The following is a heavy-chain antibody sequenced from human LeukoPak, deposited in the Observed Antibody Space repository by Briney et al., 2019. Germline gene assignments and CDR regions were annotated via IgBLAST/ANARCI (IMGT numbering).Heavy chain of an antibody. Sequence: SETPSLTCTVSGGSISSYYWSWIRQPPGKGLEWIGYIYYSGSTNYNPSLKSRVTISVDTSKNQFSLKLSSVTAADTAVYYCARDVGPEGLNWFDPWGQGTLVTVSS. CDR3: ARDVGPEGLNWFDP. V-gene: IGHV4-59*01. D-gene: IGHD1-26*01. J-gene: IGHJ5*02. CDR1: GGSISSYY. CDR2: IYYSGST.